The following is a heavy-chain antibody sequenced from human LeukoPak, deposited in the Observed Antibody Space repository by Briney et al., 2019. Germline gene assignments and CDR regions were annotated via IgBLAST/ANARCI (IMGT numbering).Heavy chain of an antibody. V-gene: IGHV4-34*01. D-gene: IGHD2-2*01. CDR3: ARREGYCSSTSCYAGRDYGMDV. J-gene: IGHJ6*02. CDR1: GGSFSGYY. Sequence: PSETLSLTCAVYGGSFSGYYWSWIRQPPGKGLEWIGEINHSGSTNYNPSLKSRVTISVDTPKNQFSLKLSSVTAADTAVYYCARREGYCSSTSCYAGRDYGMDVWGQGTTVTVSS. CDR2: INHSGST.